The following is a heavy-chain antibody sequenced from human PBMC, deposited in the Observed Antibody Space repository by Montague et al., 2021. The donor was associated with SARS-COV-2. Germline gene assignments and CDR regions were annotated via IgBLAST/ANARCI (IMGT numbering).Heavy chain of an antibody. CDR3: ARGLSRYSSGKTPFLHSEMDV. J-gene: IGHJ6*02. Sequence: SETLSLTCTVSGGSISSYYWSWIRQPPGKGLEWIGYIYYSGSTNYNPSLKSRVTISVDTSKNQFSLKPSSVTAADTAVYYCARGLSRYSSGKTPFLHSEMDVWGQGTTVTVSS. CDR1: GGSISSYY. CDR2: IYYSGST. D-gene: IGHD6-19*01. V-gene: IGHV4-59*01.